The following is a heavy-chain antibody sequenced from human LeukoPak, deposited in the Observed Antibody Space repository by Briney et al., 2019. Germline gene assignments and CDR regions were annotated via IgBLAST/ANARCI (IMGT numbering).Heavy chain of an antibody. CDR1: GGTFSSYA. J-gene: IGHJ4*02. Sequence: ASVKVSCKASGGTFSSYAISWVRQAPGQGLEWMGIINPSGGSTSYAQKFQGRVTMTRDTSTSTVYMELSSLRSEDTAVYYCAGDSSGYNTFDYWGQGTLVTVSS. CDR3: AGDSSGYNTFDY. V-gene: IGHV1-46*03. CDR2: INPSGGST. D-gene: IGHD3-22*01.